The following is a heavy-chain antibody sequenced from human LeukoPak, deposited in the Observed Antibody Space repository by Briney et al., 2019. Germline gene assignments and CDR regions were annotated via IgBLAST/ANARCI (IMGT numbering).Heavy chain of an antibody. J-gene: IGHJ6*02. CDR1: GFTLSSYW. Sequence: SRGSLRLSCAASGFTLSSYWMHWVRQAPGKGLVWVSRINSDGSSTSYADSVKGRFTISRDNAKNTLYLQMNSLRAEDTAVYYCARGSQRGAAANYYGMDVWGQGTTVTVSS. CDR3: ARGSQRGAAANYYGMDV. CDR2: INSDGSST. D-gene: IGHD2-2*01. V-gene: IGHV3-74*01.